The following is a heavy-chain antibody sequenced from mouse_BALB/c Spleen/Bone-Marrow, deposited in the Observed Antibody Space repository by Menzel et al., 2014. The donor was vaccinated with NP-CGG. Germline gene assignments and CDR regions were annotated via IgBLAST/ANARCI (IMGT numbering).Heavy chain of an antibody. CDR1: GFSFNSYG. CDR3: ARHAYYDQTDVSFVY. D-gene: IGHD2-4*01. Sequence: EVQLVESGGGLVKSGGSLKLSCAASGFSFNSYGMSWVRQTPEKRLEWVATISGGGSYTFYPDSVKGRFTISRDNAKNNLYLQLSSLRSEDTALYYCARHAYYDQTDVSFVYWGQGTLVTVSA. V-gene: IGHV5-9-2*01. J-gene: IGHJ3*01. CDR2: ISGGGSYT.